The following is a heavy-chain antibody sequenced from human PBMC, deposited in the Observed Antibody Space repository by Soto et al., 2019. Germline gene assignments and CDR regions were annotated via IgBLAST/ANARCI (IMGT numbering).Heavy chain of an antibody. D-gene: IGHD2-2*01. CDR3: ASLSAPVDH. Sequence: GGSLRLSCAASGVTFSSYAMSWVRQAPGKGLEWVSAISGSGGSTYYADSVKGRFTISRDNAQNSLFLQMNSLRAEDTAVYYCASLSAPVDHWGQGILVTGSS. CDR2: ISGSGGST. V-gene: IGHV3-23*01. J-gene: IGHJ4*02. CDR1: GVTFSSYA.